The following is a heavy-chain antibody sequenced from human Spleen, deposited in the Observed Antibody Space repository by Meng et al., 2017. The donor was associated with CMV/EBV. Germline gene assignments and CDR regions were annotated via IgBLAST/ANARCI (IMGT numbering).Heavy chain of an antibody. V-gene: IGHV4-39*07. D-gene: IGHD3-3*01. CDR1: GGSISSSSYY. J-gene: IGHJ4*02. CDR3: ARVADYDFWSGYSRSGYYFDY. Sequence: SETLSLTCTVSGGSISSSSYYWGWIRQPPGKGLEWIGSIYYSGSTYYNPSLKSRVTISVDTSKNQFSLKLSSVTAADTAVYYCARVADYDFWSGYSRSGYYFDYWGQGTLVTVSS. CDR2: IYYSGST.